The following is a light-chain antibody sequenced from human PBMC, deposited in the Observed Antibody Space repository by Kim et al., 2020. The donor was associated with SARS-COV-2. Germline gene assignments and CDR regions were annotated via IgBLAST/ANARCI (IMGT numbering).Light chain of an antibody. V-gene: IGLV3-1*01. J-gene: IGLJ1*01. CDR3: QAWDSSTYV. CDR1: KLGDKY. Sequence: SVSPGQPAGITWSGDKLGDKYAGWYQQKPGESPVLVIYQGSKRRAGIPERFSGSNSGNTATLTVGGTQAMDEADYYCQAWDSSTYVFGTGTKVTVL. CDR2: QGS.